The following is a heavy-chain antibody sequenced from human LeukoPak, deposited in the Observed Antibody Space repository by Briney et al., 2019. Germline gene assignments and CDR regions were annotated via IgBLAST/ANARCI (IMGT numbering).Heavy chain of an antibody. CDR1: GFTFSSYG. CDR2: IRYDGSNN. J-gene: IGHJ6*03. Sequence: GGSLRLSCAASGFTFSSYGMHWVRQAPGKGLEWVAFIRYDGSNNYYADSVKGRFTISRDNSKNTLYLQMNSLRAEDTAVYYCAKSPFYYYYMDVWGKGTTVTVSS. CDR3: AKSPFYYYYMDV. V-gene: IGHV3-30*02.